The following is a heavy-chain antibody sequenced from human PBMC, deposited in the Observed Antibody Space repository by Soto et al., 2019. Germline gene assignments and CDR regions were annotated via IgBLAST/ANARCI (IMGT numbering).Heavy chain of an antibody. D-gene: IGHD4-17*01. CDR2: IYPGDSYT. J-gene: IGHJ2*01. CDR3: ARRVTTDSPHWYFDL. V-gene: IGHV5-51*01. Sequence: EVQLVQAGAEVKKHGESLKISCKGSGYSFTRYWIGWVRQMPGKGLAWMGSIYPGDSYTRYSPSFQGQVTISADNSISSAYLQWSSLKSSDTAMYYCARRVTTDSPHWYFDLWGRGTLVTVSS. CDR1: GYSFTRYW.